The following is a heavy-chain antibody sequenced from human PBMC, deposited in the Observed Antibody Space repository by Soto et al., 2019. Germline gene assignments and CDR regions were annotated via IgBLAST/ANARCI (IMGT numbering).Heavy chain of an antibody. CDR3: AREGYNWNYCQYYFDY. Sequence: ASVKVSCKASGYTFTSYGISWVRQAPGQGLEWMGWISAYNGNTNYAQKLQGRVTMTTDTSTSTAYMELRSLRSDDTAVYYCAREGYNWNYCQYYFDYWGQRTLVTASS. D-gene: IGHD1-7*01. J-gene: IGHJ4*02. CDR2: ISAYNGNT. CDR1: GYTFTSYG. V-gene: IGHV1-18*01.